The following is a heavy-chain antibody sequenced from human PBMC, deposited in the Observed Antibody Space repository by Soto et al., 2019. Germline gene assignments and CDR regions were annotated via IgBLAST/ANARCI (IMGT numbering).Heavy chain of an antibody. CDR3: ARGSNYYGSGHKMPTDY. J-gene: IGHJ4*02. CDR2: ISYDGSNK. D-gene: IGHD3-10*01. V-gene: IGHV3-30-3*01. CDR1: GFTFSSYA. Sequence: QVQLVESGGGVVQPGRSLRLSCAASGFTFSSYAMHWVRQAPGKGLEWVAVISYDGSNKYYADSVKGRFTISRDNSKNTLYLQMNSLRAEDTAVYYCARGSNYYGSGHKMPTDYWGQGTLVTVSS.